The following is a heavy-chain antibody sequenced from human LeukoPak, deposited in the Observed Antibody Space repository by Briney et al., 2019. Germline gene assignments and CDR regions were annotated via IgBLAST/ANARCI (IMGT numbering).Heavy chain of an antibody. CDR3: ARDGVAPGLYFDH. V-gene: IGHV3-7*01. Sequence: GGSLRLSCAASGFTFSSYSMNWVRQAPGKGLEWVASINQDGSEKYSVDSVKGRFTISRDNAKNSLYLQMNSLRGEDTAVYYCARDGVAPGLYFDHWGQGTLVTVSS. CDR1: GFTFSSYS. D-gene: IGHD2-15*01. J-gene: IGHJ4*02. CDR2: INQDGSEK.